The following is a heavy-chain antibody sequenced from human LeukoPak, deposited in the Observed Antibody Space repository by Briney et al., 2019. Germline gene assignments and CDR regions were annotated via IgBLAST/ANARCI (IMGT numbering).Heavy chain of an antibody. CDR3: AKDIRLLSPSGSFDY. J-gene: IGHJ4*02. Sequence: GGSLRLSCAASGFTFDDFAMHWVRQAPGKGLEWVSGISWNSGDIGYADSVKGRFTISRDDAKNSLYLQMNSLRVEDTALYYCAKDIRLLSPSGSFDYWGQGTLVTVSS. V-gene: IGHV3-9*01. CDR1: GFTFDDFA. CDR2: ISWNSGDI. D-gene: IGHD1-26*01.